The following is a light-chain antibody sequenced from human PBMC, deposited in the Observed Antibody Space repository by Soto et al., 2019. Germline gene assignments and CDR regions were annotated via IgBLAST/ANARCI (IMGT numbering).Light chain of an antibody. J-gene: IGKJ4*01. CDR1: QNVYNN. CDR3: QQCIYWPIT. V-gene: IGKV3-15*01. Sequence: EIVMTQSPATLSVSPGEAATLAGKASQNVYNNLAWYQQRPGQPPRLLIYDASTRATGISARYSGSGYGTEFTPNISSLQSEECAVYSCQQCIYWPITFGGENQVEIK. CDR2: DAS.